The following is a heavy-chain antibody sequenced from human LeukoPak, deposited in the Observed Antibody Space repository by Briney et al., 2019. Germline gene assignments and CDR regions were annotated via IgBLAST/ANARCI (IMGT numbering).Heavy chain of an antibody. CDR3: ARLRYYYDSSGYYYGEYYYYYYMDV. D-gene: IGHD3-22*01. Sequence: ASVKVSCKASGYTFTSCDINWVRQATGQGLEWMGWMNPNSGNTGYAQKFQGRVTMTRNTSISTAYMELSSLRSEDTAVYYCARLRYYYDSSGYYYGEYYYYYYMDVWGKGTTVTVSS. CDR1: GYTFTSCD. V-gene: IGHV1-8*01. J-gene: IGHJ6*03. CDR2: MNPNSGNT.